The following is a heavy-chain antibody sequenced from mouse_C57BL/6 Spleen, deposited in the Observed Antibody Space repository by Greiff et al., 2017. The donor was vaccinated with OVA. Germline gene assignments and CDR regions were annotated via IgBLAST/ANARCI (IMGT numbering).Heavy chain of an antibody. CDR3: TKGDYGSSRDY. CDR1: GFNIKDYY. V-gene: IGHV14-1*01. J-gene: IGHJ2*01. CDR2: IDTADGDT. D-gene: IGHD1-1*01. Sequence: VQLQQSGAELVRPGASVKLSCTASGFNIKDYYMHWVKQRPEQGLEWIGRIDTADGDTEYAPKFQGKATMTADTASNTAYLQLSSLTSEDTSVYYCTKGDYGSSRDYWGQGTTLTVSS.